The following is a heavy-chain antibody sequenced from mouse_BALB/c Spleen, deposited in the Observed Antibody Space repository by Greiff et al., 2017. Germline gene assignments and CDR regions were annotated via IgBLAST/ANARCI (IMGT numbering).Heavy chain of an antibody. CDR1: GFSLTSYG. Sequence: VKVVESGPGLVAPSQSLSITCTVSGFSLTSYGVHWVRQPPGKGLEWLGVIWAGGSTNYNSALMSRLSISKDNSKSQVFLKMNSLQTDDTAMYYCARFGNYEFAYWGQGTLVTVSA. V-gene: IGHV2-9*02. CDR3: ARFGNYEFAY. D-gene: IGHD2-1*01. J-gene: IGHJ3*01. CDR2: IWAGGST.